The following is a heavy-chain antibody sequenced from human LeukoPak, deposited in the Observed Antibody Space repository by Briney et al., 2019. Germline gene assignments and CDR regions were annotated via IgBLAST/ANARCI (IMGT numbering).Heavy chain of an antibody. CDR3: ARQVGSGSYYKRIPYFDY. Sequence: GRSLRLSCAASGFTFSSYGMHWVRQAPGKGLEWVAVISYDGSNKYYADSVRGRFTISRDNSKNTLYLQMNSLRAEDTAVYYCARQVGSGSYYKRIPYFDYWGQGTLVTVSS. V-gene: IGHV3-30*03. J-gene: IGHJ4*02. D-gene: IGHD3-10*01. CDR1: GFTFSSYG. CDR2: ISYDGSNK.